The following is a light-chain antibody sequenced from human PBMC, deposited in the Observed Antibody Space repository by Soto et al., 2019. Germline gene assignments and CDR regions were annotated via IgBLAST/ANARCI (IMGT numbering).Light chain of an antibody. V-gene: IGLV1-40*01. J-gene: IGLJ7*01. CDR2: GNN. Sequence: QSVLTQPPSVSGAPGRRVTISCTGSSSNIGAGYDVHWYQQLPGTAPKLLIYGNNNRPSGVPDRFSGSKSGTSASLAITGLQAEDEADYYCQSYDNSLSAAVFGGGTQLTVL. CDR1: SSNIGAGYD. CDR3: QSYDNSLSAAV.